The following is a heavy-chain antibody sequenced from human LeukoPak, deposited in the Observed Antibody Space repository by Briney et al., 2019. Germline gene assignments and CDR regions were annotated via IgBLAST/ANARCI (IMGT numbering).Heavy chain of an antibody. D-gene: IGHD2-21*02. CDR2: INHSGST. V-gene: IGHV4-34*01. J-gene: IGHJ5*02. Sequence: SETLSLTCAVYGGSFSGYYWSWIRQPPGKGLEWIGEINHSGSTNYNPSLKSRVTISVDTSKNQFSLKLSSVTAADTAVYYCARGRNPFAYCGGGCYSTWFDPWGQGTLVTVSS. CDR3: ARGRNPFAYCGGGCYSTWFDP. CDR1: GGSFSGYY.